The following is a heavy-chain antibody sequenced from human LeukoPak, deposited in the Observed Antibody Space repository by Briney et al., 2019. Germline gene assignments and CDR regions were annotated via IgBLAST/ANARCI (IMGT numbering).Heavy chain of an antibody. CDR1: GFTFSSYW. V-gene: IGHV3-9*01. Sequence: GGSLRLSCAASGFTFSSYWMHWVRQAPGKGLEWVSGISWNSGSIGYADSVKGRFTISRDNAKNSLYLQMNSLRAEDTALYYCAKGGMTTVTTLDYWGQGTLVTVSS. D-gene: IGHD4-11*01. J-gene: IGHJ4*02. CDR2: ISWNSGSI. CDR3: AKGGMTTVTTLDY.